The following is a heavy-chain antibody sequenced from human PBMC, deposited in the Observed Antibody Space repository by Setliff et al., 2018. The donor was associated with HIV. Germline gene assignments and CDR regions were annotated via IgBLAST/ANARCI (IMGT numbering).Heavy chain of an antibody. CDR1: GFIFSTYW. J-gene: IGHJ4*02. CDR3: AKQGATSGLDF. V-gene: IGHV3-7*01. Sequence: LRLSCAASGFIFSTYWMSWVRQAPGKGLEWVANIKQDGSEKFYVDSVKGRFTISRDNAKNSLYLQMNSLRVEDTAVYYCAKQGATSGLDFWGQGTLVTVSS. D-gene: IGHD6-19*01. CDR2: IKQDGSEK.